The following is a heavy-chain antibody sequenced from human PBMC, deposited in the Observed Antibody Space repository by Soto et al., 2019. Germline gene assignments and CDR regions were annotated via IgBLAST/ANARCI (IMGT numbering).Heavy chain of an antibody. V-gene: IGHV4-31*03. CDR2: RYYSEST. J-gene: IGHJ4*02. CDR1: GGSITTGGYY. Sequence: SETLSLTCTVPGGSITTGGYYWSWIRQLPGKGLEWIGHRYYSESTYYNPSLKSRVSISLDTSKNQFSLKLSFVTAADTAMYYCARTKCSGGSCYSWSLDYWGQGTPVTVSS. D-gene: IGHD2-15*01. CDR3: ARTKCSGGSCYSWSLDY.